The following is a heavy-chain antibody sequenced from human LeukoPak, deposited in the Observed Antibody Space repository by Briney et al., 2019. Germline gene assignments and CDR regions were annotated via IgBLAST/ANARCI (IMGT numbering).Heavy chain of an antibody. CDR1: GYTFTDYY. CDR3: ARDRSYYGTGVNWFDP. Sequence: ASVKVSCKASGYTFTDYYMHWVRQAPGQGLEWMGWINPNSGGTNYAQKFQGRVTMTRDTSISTAYMELSGLRSDDTAVYYCARDRSYYGTGVNWFDPWGQGTLVTVSS. CDR2: INPNSGGT. J-gene: IGHJ5*02. D-gene: IGHD3-10*01. V-gene: IGHV1-2*02.